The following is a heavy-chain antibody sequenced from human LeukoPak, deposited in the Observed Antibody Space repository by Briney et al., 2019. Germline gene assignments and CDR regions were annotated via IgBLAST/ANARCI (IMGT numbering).Heavy chain of an antibody. D-gene: IGHD5-12*01. CDR1: GGSFSGYY. CDR2: INHSGST. V-gene: IGHV4-34*01. CDR3: ARGQASGTGAV. Sequence: SETLSLTFAVYGGSFSGYYWSWIRQPPGKGLEWIGEINHSGSTNCNPSLKSRVTISVDTSKNQFSLKLSSVTAADTAVYYCARGQASGTGAVWGQGTLVTVSS. J-gene: IGHJ4*02.